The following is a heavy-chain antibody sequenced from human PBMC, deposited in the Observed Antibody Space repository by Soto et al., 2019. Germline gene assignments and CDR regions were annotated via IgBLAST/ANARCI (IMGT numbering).Heavy chain of an antibody. CDR1: GFTFSSFG. CDR3: ASRSPALDY. J-gene: IGHJ4*02. Sequence: QVQLVESGGGVVQPGRSLRLSCAASGFTFSSFGMHWVRQAPGKGLEWVAVIWHDGRNKYYAAFVKGRFTISRDNSKITLYLQMNSLRAKDTAVYYCASRSPALDYWGQGTLVTVSS. V-gene: IGHV3-33*01. CDR2: IWHDGRNK. D-gene: IGHD2-2*01.